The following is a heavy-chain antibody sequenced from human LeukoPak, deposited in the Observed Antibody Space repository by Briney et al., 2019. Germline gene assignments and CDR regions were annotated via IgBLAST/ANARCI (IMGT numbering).Heavy chain of an antibody. V-gene: IGHV4-34*01. D-gene: IGHD6-6*01. J-gene: IGHJ6*02. Sequence: SETLSLTCAVYGGSFSGYYWRWIRQPPGKGVEWIGEINHSGSTNYNPSLKSRVTISVDPSKNQFSLKLSSVTAADTAVYYCARGRFKSSIAARPMGYYGMDVWGQGTTVTVSS. CDR1: GGSFSGYY. CDR3: ARGRFKSSIAARPMGYYGMDV. CDR2: INHSGST.